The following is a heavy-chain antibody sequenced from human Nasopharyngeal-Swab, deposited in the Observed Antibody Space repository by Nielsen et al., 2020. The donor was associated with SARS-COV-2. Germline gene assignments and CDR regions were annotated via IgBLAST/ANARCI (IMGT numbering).Heavy chain of an antibody. Sequence: GASLKTSCVASGFTFRDYWMSWVRQAPAKGLEWVASNKQDGSEKNYVESVKGRFTISRDNAKNSLFLQMDSLLTEDTAFYYCARVGGRTSPMGSWGQGTLVTVSS. CDR2: NKQDGSEK. CDR1: GFTFRDYW. CDR3: ARVGGRTSPMGS. V-gene: IGHV3-7*01. D-gene: IGHD3-10*01. J-gene: IGHJ4*02.